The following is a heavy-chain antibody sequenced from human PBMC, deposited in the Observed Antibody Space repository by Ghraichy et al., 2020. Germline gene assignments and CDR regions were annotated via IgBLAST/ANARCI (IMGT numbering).Heavy chain of an antibody. J-gene: IGHJ4*02. D-gene: IGHD4-17*01. Sequence: GGSLRLSCEASGFVFSRYWMSWVRQAPGKGLEWVASIKADGSEKYYVDSVNCRFTISRDNAKNSVSLEMNSLRVGDTAVYYCARDPYGDYKYGGTDYWGQGTLVTVSS. V-gene: IGHV3-7*01. CDR2: IKADGSEK. CDR3: ARDPYGDYKYGGTDY. CDR1: GFVFSRYW.